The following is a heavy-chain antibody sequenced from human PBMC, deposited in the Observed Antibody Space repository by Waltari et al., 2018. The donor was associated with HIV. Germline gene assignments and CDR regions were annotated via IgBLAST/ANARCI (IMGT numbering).Heavy chain of an antibody. CDR2: SHYNGRT. CDR3: ARDSGLFMYDSRRAVLNWFDP. V-gene: IGHV4-39*07. J-gene: IGHJ5*02. Sequence: QFKLQESGPRLRKPSETLSLTCTISGGSMNICDYYSGWVRQPPGKGPEWIGNSHYNGRTFYNPSLQSRFTLSLDKSDNQFFLNFISVIAADTAVYYCARDSGLFMYDSRRAVLNWFDPWGQGLLVTVSS. D-gene: IGHD3-9*01. CDR1: GGSMNICDYY.